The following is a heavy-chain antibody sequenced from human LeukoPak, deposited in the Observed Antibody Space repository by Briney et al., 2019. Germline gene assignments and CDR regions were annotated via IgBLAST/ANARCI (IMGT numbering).Heavy chain of an antibody. J-gene: IGHJ4*02. Sequence: GGSLRLSCAASGFTFSSYWMHWVRQVPGKGLVWVSRIKSDRSTTYYADSVKGRFTMSRDNGKSTVYLEMKSLRPEDTAVYYCAREGPYGSAYLDYWGQGDLVTVSS. CDR2: IKSDRSTT. CDR3: AREGPYGSAYLDY. D-gene: IGHD3-10*01. V-gene: IGHV3-74*01. CDR1: GFTFSSYW.